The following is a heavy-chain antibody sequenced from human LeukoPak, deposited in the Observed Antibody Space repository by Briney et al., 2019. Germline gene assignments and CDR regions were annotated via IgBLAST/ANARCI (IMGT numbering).Heavy chain of an antibody. J-gene: IGHJ4*02. CDR3: ARDSSTSYYDFWSGYYKPLCYFDY. CDR2: IKQDGSEK. CDR1: GFTFSSYW. Sequence: GGSLRLSCAASGFTFSSYWMSWVRQAPGKGLEWVANIKQDGSEKYYVDSVKGRFTISRDNAKNSLYLQMNSLRAEDTAVYYCARDSSTSYYDFWSGYYKPLCYFDYWGQGTLVTVSS. V-gene: IGHV3-7*01. D-gene: IGHD3-3*01.